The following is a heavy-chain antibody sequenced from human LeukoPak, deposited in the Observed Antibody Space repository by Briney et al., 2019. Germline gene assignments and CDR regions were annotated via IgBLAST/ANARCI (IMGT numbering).Heavy chain of an antibody. CDR1: GFTFSSYA. CDR2: ISGSGGST. V-gene: IGHV3-23*01. D-gene: IGHD3-22*01. CDR3: AKDLWEGSGYYLYGMDV. Sequence: PGGSLRLSCAASGFTFSSYAMSWVRQAPGKGLEWVSAISGSGGSTYYADSVKGRFTISRDNSKNTLYLQMNSLRAEDTAVYYCAKDLWEGSGYYLYGMDVSGQGTTVTVSS. J-gene: IGHJ6*02.